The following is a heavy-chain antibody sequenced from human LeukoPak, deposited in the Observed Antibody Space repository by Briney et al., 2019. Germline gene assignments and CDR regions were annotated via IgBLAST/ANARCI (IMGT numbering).Heavy chain of an antibody. CDR2: IYTSGST. D-gene: IGHD2-2*01. J-gene: IGHJ6*03. V-gene: IGHV4-61*02. Sequence: PSXXLSLTCTVSGGSISSGSYYWSWIRQPAGKGLEWIGRIYTSGSTNYNPALKSRFTISVDTSKNQFSLKLSSVTAADTAVYYCARGHSHCSSTSCYVYYYYYYYMDVWGKGATVTVSS. CDR3: ARGHSHCSSTSCYVYYYYYYYMDV. CDR1: GGSISSGSYY.